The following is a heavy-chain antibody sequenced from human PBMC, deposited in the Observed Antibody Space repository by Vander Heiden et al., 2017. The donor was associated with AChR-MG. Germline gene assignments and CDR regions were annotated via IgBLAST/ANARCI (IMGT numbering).Heavy chain of an antibody. D-gene: IGHD3-22*01. CDR3: ARDYNYYDSSGYPNLYGMDV. J-gene: IGHJ6*02. CDR2: IIPIFGTA. CDR1: GGTFSSYA. Sequence: QVPLVQSGAEVKKPGSSVKVSCKASGGTFSSYAISWVRQAPGQGLEWMGGIIPIFGTANYAQKFQGRVTITADKSTSTAYMELSSLRSEDTAVYYCARDYNYYDSSGYPNLYGMDVWGQGTTVTVSS. V-gene: IGHV1-69*06.